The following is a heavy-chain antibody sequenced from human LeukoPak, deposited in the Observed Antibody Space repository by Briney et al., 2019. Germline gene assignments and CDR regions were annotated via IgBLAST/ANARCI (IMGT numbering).Heavy chain of an antibody. CDR2: IYYSGST. Sequence: SQTLSLTCTVSGGSISSGGYYWSWIRQPPGKGLEWIGYIYYSGSTYYNPSLKSRVTISVDTSKNQFSLKLSSVTAADTAVYYCASIVVVPAAFDYWGQGTLVTVSS. CDR3: ASIVVVPAAFDY. V-gene: IGHV4-30-4*08. CDR1: GGSISSGGYY. J-gene: IGHJ4*02. D-gene: IGHD2-2*01.